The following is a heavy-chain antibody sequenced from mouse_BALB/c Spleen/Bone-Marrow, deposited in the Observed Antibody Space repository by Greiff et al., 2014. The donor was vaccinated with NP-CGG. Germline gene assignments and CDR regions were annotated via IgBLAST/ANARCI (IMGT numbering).Heavy chain of an antibody. CDR2: IYPSDSYT. CDR1: GYTFTSYW. CDR3: TREGYYGSSYVDY. D-gene: IGHD1-1*01. Sequence: VQLVESGAELVRPGASVKLSCKASGYTFTSYWISWVKQRPGQGLEWIGNIYPSDSYTNYNQKFRDKATLTVDKSSSTAYMQLSSPTSEDSAVYYCTREGYYGSSYVDYWGQGTTLTVSS. J-gene: IGHJ2*01. V-gene: IGHV1-69*02.